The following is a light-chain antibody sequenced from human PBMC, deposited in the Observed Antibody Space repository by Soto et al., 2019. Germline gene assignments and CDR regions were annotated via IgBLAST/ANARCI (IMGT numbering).Light chain of an antibody. CDR2: EAS. V-gene: IGKV1-5*01. Sequence: DIPLTQSPSTLSASVGDRVTITCRASQNIRTSLTWFQQKSGRVPNLLIYEASNLESGVPSRLSGSGSGTEFTLTITSLQPDDFATYYCQQYNTYPYTFGQGTKLEIK. J-gene: IGKJ2*01. CDR1: QNIRTS. CDR3: QQYNTYPYT.